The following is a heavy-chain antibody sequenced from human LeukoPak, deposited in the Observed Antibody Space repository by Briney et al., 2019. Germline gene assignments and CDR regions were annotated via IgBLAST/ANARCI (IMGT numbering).Heavy chain of an antibody. J-gene: IGHJ4*02. CDR3: ASSDYYYDSSGYYT. Sequence: SETLSLTCTVSGGSISSYYWSWIRQPPGKGLEWIGYIYYSGSTNCNPSLQSRVTISVDTSKNQFSLKLSSVTAADTAVYYCASSDYYYDSSGYYTWGQGTLVTVSS. V-gene: IGHV4-59*01. CDR1: GGSISSYY. D-gene: IGHD3-22*01. CDR2: IYYSGST.